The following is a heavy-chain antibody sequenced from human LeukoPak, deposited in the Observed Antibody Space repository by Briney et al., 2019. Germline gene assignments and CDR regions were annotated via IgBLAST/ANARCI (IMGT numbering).Heavy chain of an antibody. CDR3: ARGYYDSSDFEYFQH. CDR2: INPDSGGT. Sequence: ASVKVSCKASGYTFSDYYMHWVRQAPGQGLEWMGWINPDSGGTKYAQKFQGRVTMTRDTSISTVYMELSRLRSDDTAVFYCARGYYDSSDFEYFQHWGQGTLVTVSS. J-gene: IGHJ1*01. V-gene: IGHV1-2*02. D-gene: IGHD3-22*01. CDR1: GYTFSDYY.